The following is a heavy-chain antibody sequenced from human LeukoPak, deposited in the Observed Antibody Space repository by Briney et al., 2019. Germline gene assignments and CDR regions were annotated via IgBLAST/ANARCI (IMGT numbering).Heavy chain of an antibody. Sequence: PSETLSLTCTVSGGSISSYYWSWIRQPPGKGLEWTGYIYTSGSTNYNPSLKSRVTISVDTSKNQFSLKLSSVTAADTAVYYCARHGHYYDSSGYLNAEYFQHWGQGTLVTVSS. D-gene: IGHD3-22*01. J-gene: IGHJ1*01. CDR2: IYTSGST. CDR1: GGSISSYY. CDR3: ARHGHYYDSSGYLNAEYFQH. V-gene: IGHV4-4*09.